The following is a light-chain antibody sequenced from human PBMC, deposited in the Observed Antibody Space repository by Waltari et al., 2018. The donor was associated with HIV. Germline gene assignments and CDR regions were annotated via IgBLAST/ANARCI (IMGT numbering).Light chain of an antibody. CDR2: DTS. V-gene: IGKV1-33*01. CDR3: QQYNNWAPIT. CDR1: QDIRNY. J-gene: IGKJ5*01. Sequence: DIQMTQSPSSLSASVGDRVTITCQASQDIRNYLNWYQQKPGKAPNLLIYDTSNLQGGVPSRFSGSGSGTDFTFTIRSQQPEDVATYYCQQYNNWAPITFGQGTRLEIK.